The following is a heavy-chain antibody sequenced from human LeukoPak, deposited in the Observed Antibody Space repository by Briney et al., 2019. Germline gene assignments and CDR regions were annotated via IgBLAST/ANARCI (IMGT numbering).Heavy chain of an antibody. D-gene: IGHD3-16*02. CDR2: INHSGST. Sequence: SETLSLTCAVYGGSFSGYYWSWIRQPPGKGLEWIGEINHSGSTNYNPSLKSRVTISVDTSKNQFSLKLSSVTAADTAVYYCARGYYDYVWGSYRYVGYFDYWGQGTQVTVSS. CDR3: ARGYYDYVWGSYRYVGYFDY. J-gene: IGHJ4*02. CDR1: GGSFSGYY. V-gene: IGHV4-34*01.